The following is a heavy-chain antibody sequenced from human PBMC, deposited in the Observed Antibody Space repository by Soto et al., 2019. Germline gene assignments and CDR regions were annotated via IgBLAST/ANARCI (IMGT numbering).Heavy chain of an antibody. D-gene: IGHD3-22*01. CDR3: ARVPYYDSSGYYLLYYGMDV. CDR2: ISAYNGNT. J-gene: IGHJ6*02. Sequence: GASVKVSCKASGYTFTSYGISWVRQAPGQGLEWMGWISAYNGNTNYAQKLQGRVTMTTDTSTSTAYMELRSLRSDDTAVYYCARVPYYDSSGYYLLYYGMDVWGQGTTVTVSS. V-gene: IGHV1-18*04. CDR1: GYTFTSYG.